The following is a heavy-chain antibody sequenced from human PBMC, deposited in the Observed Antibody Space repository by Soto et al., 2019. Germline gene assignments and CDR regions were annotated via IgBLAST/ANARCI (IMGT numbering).Heavy chain of an antibody. V-gene: IGHV1-8*01. CDR2: MNPNSGNT. J-gene: IGHJ5*02. CDR3: PRGELLWFGDYSGWFYP. CDR1: GYTFTSYD. Sequence: QVQLVQSGAEVKKPGASVKVSCKASGYTFTSYDINWVRQATGQGLEWMGWMNPNSGNTGYAQKFQGRVTMTRNTFISTAYMELSSLRSEDTAVYYCPRGELLWFGDYSGWFYPWGQGTLVTVSS. D-gene: IGHD3-10*01.